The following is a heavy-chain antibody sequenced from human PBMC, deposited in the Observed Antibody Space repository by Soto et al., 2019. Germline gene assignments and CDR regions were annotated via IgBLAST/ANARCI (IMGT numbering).Heavy chain of an antibody. J-gene: IGHJ4*02. CDR2: ISGSGGST. D-gene: IGHD3-10*01. CDR1: GFTFSSYA. CDR3: AKVYEVTMVRGVIIPPYYFDY. Sequence: GGSLRLSCAASGFTFSSYAMSWVRQAPGKGLEWVSAISGSGGSTYYADSVKGRFTTSRDNSKNTLYLQMNSLRAEDTAVYYCAKVYEVTMVRGVIIPPYYFDYWGQGTLVTVSS. V-gene: IGHV3-23*01.